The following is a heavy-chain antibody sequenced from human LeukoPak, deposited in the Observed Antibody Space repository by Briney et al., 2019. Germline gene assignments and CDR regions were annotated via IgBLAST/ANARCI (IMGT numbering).Heavy chain of an antibody. CDR3: ARDTGYQLLYGYYYYMDV. V-gene: IGHV3-11*04. Sequence: PGGSLRLSCAASGFTFSDYYMSWIRQAPGKGLEGVSCISSSGNTIYYADSVKGRFTISRDNAKNSLYLQMNSLRAEDTAVYYCARDTGYQLLYGYYYYMDVWGKGTTVTVSS. CDR2: ISSSGNTI. J-gene: IGHJ6*03. CDR1: GFTFSDYY. D-gene: IGHD2-2*02.